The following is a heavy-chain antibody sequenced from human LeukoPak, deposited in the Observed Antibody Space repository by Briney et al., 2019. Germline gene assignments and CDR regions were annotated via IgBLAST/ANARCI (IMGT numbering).Heavy chain of an antibody. D-gene: IGHD1-26*01. V-gene: IGHV3-23*01. CDR3: TKDGGSHGY. Sequence: GGSLRLSCAASGFTFSTYAMSWVRQAPGKGLEWVSTITSSGGSTYYADSVKGRFTISRDNAKNTLYLQMNSLRAEDTAVYYCTKDGGSHGYWGQGTLVTVSS. J-gene: IGHJ4*02. CDR2: ITSSGGST. CDR1: GFTFSTYA.